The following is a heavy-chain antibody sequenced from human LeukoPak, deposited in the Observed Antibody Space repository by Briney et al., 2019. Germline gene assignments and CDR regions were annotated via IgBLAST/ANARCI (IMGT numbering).Heavy chain of an antibody. CDR1: GYTFTSYG. V-gene: IGHV1-18*01. D-gene: IGHD2-2*01. CDR2: ISAYNGNT. Sequence: GASVKVSCKASGYTFTSYGISWVRQAPGQRLEWMGWISAYNGNTNYAQKLQGRVTMTTDTSTSTAYMELRSLRSDDTAVYYCARHDCSSTSCYGNFDYWGQGTLVTVSS. CDR3: ARHDCSSTSCYGNFDY. J-gene: IGHJ4*02.